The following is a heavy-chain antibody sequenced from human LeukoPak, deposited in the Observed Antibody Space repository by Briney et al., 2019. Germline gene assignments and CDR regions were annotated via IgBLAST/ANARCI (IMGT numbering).Heavy chain of an antibody. CDR3: ARGRYSAMLSFDY. Sequence: SVKVSCKASGGTFSSYAISWVRQAPGQGLEWMGGIIPIFGTANYAQKFQGRVTITADKSTSTAYMELSSLRSEDTAVYYCARGRYSAMLSFDYWGQGTLVTVSS. V-gene: IGHV1-69*06. J-gene: IGHJ4*02. CDR2: IIPIFGTA. D-gene: IGHD1-1*01. CDR1: GGTFSSYA.